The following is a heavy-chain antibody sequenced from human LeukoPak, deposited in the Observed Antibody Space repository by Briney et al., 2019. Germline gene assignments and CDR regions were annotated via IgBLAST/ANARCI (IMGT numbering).Heavy chain of an antibody. Sequence: PSETLSLTCTVSGGSISSSTYSWGWIRQPPGKGLEWIGTIYYSGSTYYNPSLKSRVTMSVDTLKNQFSLKLSSVTAADTAVYYCARRVGQWLVLWYFDYWGQGTLVTVSS. CDR1: GGSISSSTYS. D-gene: IGHD6-19*01. CDR3: ARRVGQWLVLWYFDY. V-gene: IGHV4-39*01. J-gene: IGHJ4*02. CDR2: IYYSGST.